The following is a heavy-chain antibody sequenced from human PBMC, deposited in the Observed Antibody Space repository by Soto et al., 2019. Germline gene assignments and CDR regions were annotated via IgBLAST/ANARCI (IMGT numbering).Heavy chain of an antibody. V-gene: IGHV4-39*01. CDR3: ATSQKGYNWNYFDH. D-gene: IGHD1-20*01. Sequence: SETLSLTCAVSGASISGSYYYWAWLRQSPGKGPEWIGSVFYTGFTSYNPSLESRVSVSVDTSKSQFSLKLSAMTAADTAVYYCATSQKGYNWNYFDHWGQGALVTVS. J-gene: IGHJ4*02. CDR2: VFYTGFT. CDR1: GASISGSYYY.